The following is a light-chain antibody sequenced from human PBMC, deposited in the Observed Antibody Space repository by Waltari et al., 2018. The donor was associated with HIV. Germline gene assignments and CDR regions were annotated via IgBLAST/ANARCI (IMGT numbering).Light chain of an antibody. V-gene: IGKV3-11*01. CDR3: QQRYNWLDT. J-gene: IGKJ2*01. Sequence: EIVLTQSPATLSLSPGERATLSCRSSQSVSSYLAWYQQKPGQAPRLLIYDASNRANGIPARFSGSEAETDFTLTISSLEPEDFAVDYWQQRYNWLDTFGQGTKLEIK. CDR2: DAS. CDR1: QSVSSY.